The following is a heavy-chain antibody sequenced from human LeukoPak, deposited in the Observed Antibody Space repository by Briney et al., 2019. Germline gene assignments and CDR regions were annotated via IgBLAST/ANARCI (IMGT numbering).Heavy chain of an antibody. Sequence: GGSLRLSCAASGFTFSSYEMNWVRQAPGKGLEWVSYISSSSSTIYYADSVKGRFTISRDNAKNSLYLQMNSLRAEDTAVYYCARAPRGYDILTGYYMDVWGKGTTVTVSS. J-gene: IGHJ6*03. D-gene: IGHD3-9*01. V-gene: IGHV3-48*01. CDR2: ISSSSSTI. CDR3: ARAPRGYDILTGYYMDV. CDR1: GFTFSSYE.